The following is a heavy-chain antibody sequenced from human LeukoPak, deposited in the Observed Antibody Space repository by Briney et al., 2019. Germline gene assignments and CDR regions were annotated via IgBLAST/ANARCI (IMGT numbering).Heavy chain of an antibody. CDR3: ARMRGQGGQDI. D-gene: IGHD3-16*01. CDR2: ISWNSGSI. V-gene: IGHV3-9*01. CDR1: GFTFDDYA. Sequence: PGGSLRLSCAASGFTFDDYAMHWVRQAPGKGLEWVSGISWNSGSIGYADSVKGRFTISRDNAKNSLYLQMTSLRAEDTAVYYCARMRGQGGQDIWGQGTMVTVSS. J-gene: IGHJ3*02.